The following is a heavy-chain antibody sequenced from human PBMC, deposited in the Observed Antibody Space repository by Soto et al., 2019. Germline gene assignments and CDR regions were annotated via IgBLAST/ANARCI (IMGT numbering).Heavy chain of an antibody. V-gene: IGHV3-23*01. Sequence: GGSLRLSCAASGFTFSSYAMSWVRQAPGRGLEWVSGISNSGDSTYYADSVKGRFTIPRDNSKNTLYLQMNSLRADDTAVYYCAKGLATKYYFAMDVWGQGTTVTVSS. D-gene: IGHD1-1*01. J-gene: IGHJ6*02. CDR1: GFTFSSYA. CDR2: ISNSGDST. CDR3: AKGLATKYYFAMDV.